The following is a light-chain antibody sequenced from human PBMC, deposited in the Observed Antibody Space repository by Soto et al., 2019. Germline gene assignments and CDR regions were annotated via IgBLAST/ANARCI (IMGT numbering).Light chain of an antibody. J-gene: IGLJ1*01. CDR1: SSDVGAYTF. V-gene: IGLV2-14*03. Sequence: QSALTQPASVSGSPGQSITISCTGTSSDVGAYTFVSWYQQHPDKVPKLMIFDVSRRPSGVSDRFSGSKSGNTVSLTISGLQPEDEADYYCSSYTSSSTHVFGSGTKLTVL. CDR2: DVS. CDR3: SSYTSSSTHV.